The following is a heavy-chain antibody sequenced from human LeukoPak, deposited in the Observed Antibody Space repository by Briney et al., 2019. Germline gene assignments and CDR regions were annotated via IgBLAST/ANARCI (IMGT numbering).Heavy chain of an antibody. D-gene: IGHD2-2*02. CDR2: IYPGDSDT. Sequence: GESLKISCKGSGYSFTSYWIGWVRQMPGKGLEWMGIIYPGDSDTRYSPSFQGQVTISADKSISTVYLQWSSLKASDTAMYYCARRRYCSSTSCYTGPFDYWGQGTLVTVSS. CDR1: GYSFTSYW. V-gene: IGHV5-51*01. CDR3: ARRRYCSSTSCYTGPFDY. J-gene: IGHJ4*02.